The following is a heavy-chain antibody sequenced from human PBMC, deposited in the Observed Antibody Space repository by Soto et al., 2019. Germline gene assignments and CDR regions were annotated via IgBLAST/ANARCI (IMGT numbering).Heavy chain of an antibody. V-gene: IGHV4-4*02. CDR3: ARVPYSEMATIDWYFDL. CDR2: IYHSGST. D-gene: IGHD5-12*01. J-gene: IGHJ2*01. CDR1: GGSISSSNW. Sequence: QVQLQESGPGLVKPSGTLSLTCAVSGGSISSSNWWSWVRQPTGKGLEWIGEIYHSGSTNYNPPLKSRVTISVDKSKNQFSLKLSSVTAAHTAVYYRARVPYSEMATIDWYFDLWGRGTLVTVSS.